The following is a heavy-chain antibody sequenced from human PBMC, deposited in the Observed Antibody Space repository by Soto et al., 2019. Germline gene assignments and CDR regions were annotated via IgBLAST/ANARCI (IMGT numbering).Heavy chain of an antibody. J-gene: IGHJ4*02. D-gene: IGHD3-22*01. CDR3: AREWGYDSNDYYYAY. V-gene: IGHV1-69*01. Sequence: QVQLVQSGAEVRKPGSSVKVSCKASGGTFSRHAISWVRQAPGQGLEWMGGIIPIFGTANHAQKFQGRVTIIADESTSTVYMELSSLRSEDTAMYYCAREWGYDSNDYYYAYWGQGTLVIVSS. CDR2: IIPIFGTA. CDR1: GGTFSRHA.